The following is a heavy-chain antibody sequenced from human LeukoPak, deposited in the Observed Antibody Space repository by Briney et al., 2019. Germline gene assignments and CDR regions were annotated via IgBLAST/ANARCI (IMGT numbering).Heavy chain of an antibody. Sequence: GSLRLSCAASGFTFSSYSMNWVRQPPGKGLEYIGYIYYSGSTNYNPSLKSRVTISLDTSKNQFSLKLSSVTAADTAVYYCARDVRYYDSSGYYSEDDAFDIWGQGTMVTVSS. J-gene: IGHJ3*02. CDR1: GFTFSSYS. D-gene: IGHD3-22*01. V-gene: IGHV4-59*01. CDR2: IYYSGST. CDR3: ARDVRYYDSSGYYSEDDAFDI.